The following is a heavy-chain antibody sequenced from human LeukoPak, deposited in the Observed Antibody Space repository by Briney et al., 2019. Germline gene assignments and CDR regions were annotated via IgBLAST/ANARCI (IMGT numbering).Heavy chain of an antibody. V-gene: IGHV3-21*01. D-gene: IGHD2-15*01. Sequence: PGGSLRLSCAASGFTFSSYSMNWVRQAPGKGLEWVSSISSSSSYIYYADSVKGRFTISRDNAKNSLYLQMNSLRAEDTAVHYCARVECGGGSCYLSDYYYYYMDVWGKGTTVTVSS. CDR2: ISSSSSYI. CDR1: GFTFSSYS. J-gene: IGHJ6*03. CDR3: ARVECGGGSCYLSDYYYYYMDV.